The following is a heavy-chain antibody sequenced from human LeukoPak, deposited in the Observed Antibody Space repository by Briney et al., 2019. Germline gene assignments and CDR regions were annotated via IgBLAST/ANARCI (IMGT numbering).Heavy chain of an antibody. CDR3: ARDGANAWYEY. J-gene: IGHJ4*02. CDR1: GFTFSGYS. V-gene: IGHV3-48*01. Sequence: GGSLRLSCAASGFTFSGYSMNWVRQAPGKGLEWLSYITSSSGTIYYADSVKGRFTISRDNAKNSLYLQMNSLRAEDTDVYYCARDGANAWYEYWGQGTLVTVSS. CDR2: ITSSSGTI. D-gene: IGHD4/OR15-4a*01.